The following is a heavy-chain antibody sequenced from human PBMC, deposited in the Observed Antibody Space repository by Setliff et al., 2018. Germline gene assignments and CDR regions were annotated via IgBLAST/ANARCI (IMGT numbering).Heavy chain of an antibody. J-gene: IGHJ3*02. D-gene: IGHD2-15*01. V-gene: IGHV1-69*13. CDR3: AISSLSICSGGSCPNAFDI. Sequence: ASVKVSCKASGGTFRTDGFNWVRQAPGQGLEWMGRIIPVFGTAKYVQKFQGRVTISADESARTAYMEMSSLRPDDTAIYYCAISSLSICSGGSCPNAFDIWGQGTLVTVSS. CDR2: IIPVFGTA. CDR1: GGTFRTDG.